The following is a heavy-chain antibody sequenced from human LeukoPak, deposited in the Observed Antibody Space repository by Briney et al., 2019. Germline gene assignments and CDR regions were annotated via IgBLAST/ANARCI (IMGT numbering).Heavy chain of an antibody. Sequence: PGGSLRLSCAASGFTFSAYSMNWVCQAPGKGLEWVSSISTSSSYIYYADSVKGRFTVSRDNAKNSLFLQMNSLRAEDTALYYCARDREMGTIRNGFDVWGQGTIVSVSS. D-gene: IGHD5-24*01. CDR1: GFTFSAYS. J-gene: IGHJ3*01. CDR3: ARDREMGTIRNGFDV. V-gene: IGHV3-21*01. CDR2: ISTSSSYI.